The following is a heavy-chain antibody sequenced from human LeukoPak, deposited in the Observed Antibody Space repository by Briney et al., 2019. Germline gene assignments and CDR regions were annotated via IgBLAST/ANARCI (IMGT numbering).Heavy chain of an antibody. CDR2: IKQDGSQE. V-gene: IGHV3-7*01. D-gene: IGHD3-16*01. CDR1: GFTFSNYW. CDR3: AARVGGSSKCDY. Sequence: GGSLRLSCVASGFTFSNYWMTWVRQAPGKGLEWVANIKQDGSQEFYVDSVKGRFTISRDDAKNSLYLLQMNSLRAEDTAVYYCAARVGGSSKCDYWGQGTLVTVSS. J-gene: IGHJ4*02.